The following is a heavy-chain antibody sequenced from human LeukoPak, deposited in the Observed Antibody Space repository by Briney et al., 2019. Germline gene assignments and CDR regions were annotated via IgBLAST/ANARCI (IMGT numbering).Heavy chain of an antibody. V-gene: IGHV3-30-3*01. J-gene: IGHJ4*02. CDR3: AGGYGYSSGWYFDY. D-gene: IGHD6-19*01. CDR2: ISYDGSNK. Sequence: GRSLRLSCAASGFSFSNYAMHWVRQAPGKGLEWVAVISYDGSNKYYADSVKGRFTISRDNSNNTLYLQMNSLRVEDTAVYYCAGGYGYSSGWYFDYWGQGTLVTVSS. CDR1: GFSFSNYA.